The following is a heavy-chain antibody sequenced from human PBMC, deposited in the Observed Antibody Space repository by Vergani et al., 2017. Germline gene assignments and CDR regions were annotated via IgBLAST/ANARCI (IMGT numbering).Heavy chain of an antibody. CDR3: AKDPSSPTVTSDYYYYYGMDV. CDR2: IRSDESRR. V-gene: IGHV3-30*02. Sequence: QVQLVESGGGVVQPGGSLRLSCAASGFTFNSYGMHWVRQAPGKGLEWVASIRSDESRRYYGDSVKGRFTISRDNSKNTLYLQMNSLRAEDTAVYYCAKDPSSPTVTSDYYYYYGMDVWGQGTTVTVSS. D-gene: IGHD4-11*01. J-gene: IGHJ6*02. CDR1: GFTFNSYG.